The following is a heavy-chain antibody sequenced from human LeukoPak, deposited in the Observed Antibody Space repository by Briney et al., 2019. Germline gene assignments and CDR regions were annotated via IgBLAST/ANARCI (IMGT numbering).Heavy chain of an antibody. D-gene: IGHD6-13*01. V-gene: IGHV1-46*01. CDR2: INPSGGST. CDR3: ARDPHSSSWYDY. J-gene: IGHJ4*02. Sequence: RASVKVSCKVSGYTLTELSMHWVRQAPGQGLEWMGIINPSGGSTSYAQKFQGRVTMTRDTSTNTVYMELSSLRSEDTAVYYCARDPHSSSWYDYWGQGTLVTVSS. CDR1: GYTLTELS.